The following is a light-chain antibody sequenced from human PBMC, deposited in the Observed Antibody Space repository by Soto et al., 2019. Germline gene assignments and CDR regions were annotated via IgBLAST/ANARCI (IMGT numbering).Light chain of an antibody. CDR3: SSFTSSRAVV. V-gene: IGLV2-14*03. CDR2: DVS. Sequence: QSALTQPASVSGSPGQSITISCTGTSSDVGGYNYVAWYQQHPGKAPKVMIFDVSDRPSGVSPRFSGSKSGNTASLTISGIQAEDEADYYCSSFTSSRAVVFGKGTKVTVL. CDR1: SSDVGGYNY. J-gene: IGLJ2*01.